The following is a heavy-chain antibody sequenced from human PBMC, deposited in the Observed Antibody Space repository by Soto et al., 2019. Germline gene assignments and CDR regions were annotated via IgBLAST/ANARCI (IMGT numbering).Heavy chain of an antibody. CDR1: GGTFSSYT. Sequence: QVQLVQSGAEVKKPGSSVKVSCKASGGTFSSYTISWVRQAPGQGLEWMGRIIPILGIANYAQKFQGRVTITADKSTSTAYMELSSLRSEDTAVYYCATSYGCNSGAFDIWGQGTMVTVSS. D-gene: IGHD5-18*01. V-gene: IGHV1-69*02. CDR3: ATSYGCNSGAFDI. J-gene: IGHJ3*02. CDR2: IIPILGIA.